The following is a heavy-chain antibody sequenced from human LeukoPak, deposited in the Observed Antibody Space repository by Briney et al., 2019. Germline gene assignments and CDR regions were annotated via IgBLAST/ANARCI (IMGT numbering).Heavy chain of an antibody. Sequence: SETLSLTCTVSGGSISSSSYYWGWIRQPPGKGLEWIGRISTRGNADYNPSLKSRVTLSVDTSKNQFSLKLSSVTAADTAMYYCASDSFYDSGGYFYYWGQGTLVTVSS. D-gene: IGHD3-22*01. CDR2: ISTRGNA. CDR3: ASDSFYDSGGYFYY. CDR1: GGSISSSSYY. J-gene: IGHJ4*02. V-gene: IGHV4-39*07.